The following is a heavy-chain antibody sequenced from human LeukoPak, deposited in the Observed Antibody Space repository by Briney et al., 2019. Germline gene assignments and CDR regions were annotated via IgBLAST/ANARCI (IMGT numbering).Heavy chain of an antibody. CDR1: GFTFSSYG. D-gene: IGHD6-13*01. CDR3: AKDRFPYRDSSPGASFDY. J-gene: IGHJ4*02. Sequence: PGGSLRLSCAASGFTFSSYGMHWVRQAPGKGLEWVTFIRNDGSNKYYADSVKGRFTISRDNSKNTLYLQMSSLRAEDTAVYYCAKDRFPYRDSSPGASFDYWGQGILVTVSS. CDR2: IRNDGSNK. V-gene: IGHV3-30*02.